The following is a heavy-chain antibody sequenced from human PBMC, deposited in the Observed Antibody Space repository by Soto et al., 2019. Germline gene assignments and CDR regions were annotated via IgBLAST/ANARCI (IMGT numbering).Heavy chain of an antibody. CDR2: ISYDGSNK. J-gene: IGHJ6*03. CDR1: GFTFSSYG. V-gene: IGHV3-30*18. CDR3: AKEAEVETKQYYYYYMDV. D-gene: IGHD2-15*01. Sequence: GGSLRLSCAASGFTFSSYGMHWVRQAPGKGLEWVAVISYDGSNKYYADSVKGRFTISRDNSKNTLYLQMNSLRAEDTAVYYCAKEAEVETKQYYYYYMDVWGKGTTVTVSS.